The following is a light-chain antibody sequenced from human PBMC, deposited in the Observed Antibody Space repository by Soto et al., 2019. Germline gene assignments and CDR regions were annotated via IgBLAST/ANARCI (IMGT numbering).Light chain of an antibody. Sequence: EIVFAQSPVTLSLCPGERATLSCRASQTFGKLLAWYQQKTGQTPRLLIYDGYYRDTDTPPRFSGRGSGTDFTLPLSRLETEDSAVYYCQQRNMWPITFGQGTRLEIK. CDR3: QQRNMWPIT. V-gene: IGKV3-11*01. CDR2: DGY. CDR1: QTFGKL. J-gene: IGKJ5*01.